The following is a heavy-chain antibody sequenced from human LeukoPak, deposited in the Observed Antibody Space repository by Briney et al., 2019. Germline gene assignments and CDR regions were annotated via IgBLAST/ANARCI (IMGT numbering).Heavy chain of an antibody. J-gene: IGHJ4*02. D-gene: IGHD6-13*01. V-gene: IGHV4-59*11. CDR1: GSSIGRHY. CDR2: THFSGSS. CDR3: ARAKAAGSYDF. Sequence: SETLSLTCSVSGSSIGRHYWTWIRQPPGKGLEWIGYTHFSGSSNYNPSLKSRATTSLERAKNQISLTLTSVTAADTAVYFCARAKAAGSYDFWGQGTLVTVSS.